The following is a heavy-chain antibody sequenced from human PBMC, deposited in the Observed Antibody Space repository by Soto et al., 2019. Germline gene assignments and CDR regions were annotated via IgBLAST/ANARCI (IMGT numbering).Heavy chain of an antibody. V-gene: IGHV3-30*18. CDR3: AKATLGIGY. D-gene: IGHD7-27*01. CDR1: GFTFSSYG. J-gene: IGHJ4*02. CDR2: ISYDGSNK. Sequence: GGSLRLSCAASGFTFSSYGMHWVRQAPGKGLEWVAVISYDGSNKYYADSVKGRFTISRDNSKNTLYLQMNSLRAEDTAVYYCAKATLGIGYWGQGTLVTVSS.